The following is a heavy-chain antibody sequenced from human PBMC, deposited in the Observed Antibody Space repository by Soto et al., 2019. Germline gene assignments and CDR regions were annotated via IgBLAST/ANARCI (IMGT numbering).Heavy chain of an antibody. CDR1: GGSVSSGSYY. J-gene: IGHJ6*02. CDR3: ARGTGHYYGMDV. CDR2: LYYSGST. D-gene: IGHD2-2*01. V-gene: IGHV4-61*01. Sequence: SETLSLTCTVSGGSVSSGSYYWSWIRQPPGKGLEWIGYLYYSGSTNYNPSLKSRVTISVDTSKNQFSLKLSSVTAADTAVYYCARGTGHYYGMDVWGQGTTVTVSS.